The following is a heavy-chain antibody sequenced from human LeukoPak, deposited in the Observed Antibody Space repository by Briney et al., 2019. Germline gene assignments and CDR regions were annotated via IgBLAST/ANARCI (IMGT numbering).Heavy chain of an antibody. CDR1: GGSISSGGYY. D-gene: IGHD4-17*01. V-gene: IGHV4-30-2*01. J-gene: IGHJ4*02. Sequence: PSETLSLTCTVSGGSISSGGYYWSWIRQPPGKGLEWIGYIYHSGSTYYNPSLKSRVTISVDRSKNQFSLKLSSVTAADTAVYYCASLDYGDYPKGTYWGQGTLVTVSS. CDR3: ASLDYGDYPKGTY. CDR2: IYHSGST.